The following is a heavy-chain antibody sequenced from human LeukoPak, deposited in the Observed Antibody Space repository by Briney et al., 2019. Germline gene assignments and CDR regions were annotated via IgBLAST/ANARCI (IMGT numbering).Heavy chain of an antibody. Sequence: ASVKVSCKASGYTFTSYPIHWVRQAPGQRLEWMAWINAGNGNTKYSQKFQGRVTITRDTSASTAYMELSSLRSEDTAVYYCARFDSGSFDPGYGMDVWGQGTTVTVSS. CDR1: GYTFTSYP. V-gene: IGHV1-3*01. D-gene: IGHD1-26*01. CDR3: ARFDSGSFDPGYGMDV. J-gene: IGHJ6*02. CDR2: INAGNGNT.